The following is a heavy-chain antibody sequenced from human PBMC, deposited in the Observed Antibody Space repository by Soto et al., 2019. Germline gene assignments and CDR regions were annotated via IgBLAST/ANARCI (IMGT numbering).Heavy chain of an antibody. Sequence: PGGSLRLSCAASGFTVSSNYMSWVRQAPGKGLEWVSVIYSGGSTYYADSVKGRFTISRDNSKNTLYLQMNSLRAEDTAVYYCARDRERFSAHYGMDVWGQGTTVTVSS. J-gene: IGHJ6*02. CDR1: GFTVSSNY. CDR3: ARDRERFSAHYGMDV. V-gene: IGHV3-53*01. D-gene: IGHD3-3*01. CDR2: IYSGGST.